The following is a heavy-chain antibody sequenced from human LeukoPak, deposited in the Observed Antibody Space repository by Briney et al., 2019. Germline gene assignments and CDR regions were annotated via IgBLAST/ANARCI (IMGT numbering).Heavy chain of an antibody. CDR3: ARAQYSSSAFDY. D-gene: IGHD6-6*01. CDR2: IITIFGIA. Sequence: SVKVSCKASGGTFSSYAISWVRQAPGQGLEWMGRIITIFGIANYAQKFQGRVTITADKSTSTAYMELSSLRSEDTAVYYCARAQYSSSAFDYWGQGTLVTVSS. V-gene: IGHV1-69*10. J-gene: IGHJ4*02. CDR1: GGTFSSYA.